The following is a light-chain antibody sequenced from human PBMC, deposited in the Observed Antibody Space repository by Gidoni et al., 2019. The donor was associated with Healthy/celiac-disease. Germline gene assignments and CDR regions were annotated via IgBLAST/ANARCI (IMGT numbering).Light chain of an antibody. V-gene: IGKV1-39*01. Sequence: DIQRTQSPSSLSASVGDRVTITCRASQSISSYLNWYPQKPGKAPKLLIYAASSLRSGVPSRFGGSGSGTAFTLTISSLQPEDFATYYCQQSYSTPMCSFGPGTKLEIK. CDR1: QSISSY. CDR3: QQSYSTPMCS. J-gene: IGKJ2*04. CDR2: AAS.